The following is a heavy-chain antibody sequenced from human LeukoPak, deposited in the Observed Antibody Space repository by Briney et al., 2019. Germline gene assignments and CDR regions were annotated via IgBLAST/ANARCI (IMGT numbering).Heavy chain of an antibody. CDR1: GFTFSNAW. CDR2: IKSKTDGGTT. D-gene: IGHD2-21*01. Sequence: PGGSLRLSCAASGFTFSNAWMSWVRQAPGKGLEWVGRIKSKTDGGTTDYAAPVKGRFTISRDDSKNTLYLQMNSLRAEDTAVYYCARDGGAGPQRDGWFDSWGQGTLVTVSS. V-gene: IGHV3-15*01. CDR3: ARDGGAGPQRDGWFDS. J-gene: IGHJ5*01.